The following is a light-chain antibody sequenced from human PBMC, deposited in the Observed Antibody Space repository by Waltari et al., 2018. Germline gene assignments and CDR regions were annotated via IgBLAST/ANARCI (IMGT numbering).Light chain of an antibody. Sequence: DIQMTQSPSSLSAYVGDTVTVTCRASQSISTYLKWYQQKPGKAPKLLIYAASSLQRGVPSRSRGSVSGTEFTLTISSLQPEDFATYYCQQSYTTPSLTFGGGTKVEMK. CDR1: QSISTY. J-gene: IGKJ4*01. CDR3: QQSYTTPSLT. V-gene: IGKV1-39*01. CDR2: AAS.